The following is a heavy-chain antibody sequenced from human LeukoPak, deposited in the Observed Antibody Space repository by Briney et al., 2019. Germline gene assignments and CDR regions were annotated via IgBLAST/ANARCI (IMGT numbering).Heavy chain of an antibody. J-gene: IGHJ4*02. CDR1: GGSISSYY. CDR3: ARVSGYCSSTSCLYTRHFDY. D-gene: IGHD2-2*01. Sequence: SETLSLTCTVSGGSISSYYWSWIRKPPGKGLDWIGYIYYSGGTNYNPSLKSRVTISVDTSKNQFSLKLSSVTAADTAVYYCARVSGYCSSTSCLYTRHFDYWGQGTLVTVSS. V-gene: IGHV4-59*01. CDR2: IYYSGGT.